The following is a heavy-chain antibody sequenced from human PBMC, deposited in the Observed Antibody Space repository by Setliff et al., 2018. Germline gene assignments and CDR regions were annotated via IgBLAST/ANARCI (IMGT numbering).Heavy chain of an antibody. CDR2: IIPIIGEP. Sequence: ASVKVSCKASGGTFNTYGLSWVRQAPGQGLEWMGGIIPIIGEPNYAQKFQGRATITADESTSTAYMELRSLKSEDTAVYYCAREALQRAGLYFFDIWGQGMLVTVSS. V-gene: IGHV1-69*13. CDR3: AREALQRAGLYFFDI. CDR1: GGTFNTYG. J-gene: IGHJ4*02. D-gene: IGHD3-10*01.